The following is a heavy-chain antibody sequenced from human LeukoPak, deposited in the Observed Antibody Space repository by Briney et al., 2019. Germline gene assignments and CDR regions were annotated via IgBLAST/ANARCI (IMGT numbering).Heavy chain of an antibody. D-gene: IGHD3-10*01. J-gene: IGHJ3*02. CDR2: ISYTGTT. V-gene: IGHV4-61*01. CDR3: ASPSGGRYRDDALDI. CDR1: GGSVCSGSYY. Sequence: SETLSLTCTVSGGSVCSGSYYWSWIRQPPGKRLEWIGYISYTGTTNYNPSLRSRVTISVDMSKNQISLKLNSVTAADTAVYHCASPSGGRYRDDALDIWGQGTMVTVSS.